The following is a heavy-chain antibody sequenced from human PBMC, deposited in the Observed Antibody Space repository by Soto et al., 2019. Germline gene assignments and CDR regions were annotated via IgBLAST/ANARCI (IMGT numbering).Heavy chain of an antibody. CDR3: ARREWEAGTDWWFDP. D-gene: IGHD6-13*01. CDR1: GGSISSTSCH. CDR2: IYYSGST. Sequence: PSEALSLTCTVSGGSISSTSCHWGWIRQPPGKGLEWIGSIYYSGSTYYSPSLKSRVTISVDTSKNQFSLRLSSVTAADTAVYYCARREWEAGTDWWFDPWGEGTLVA. J-gene: IGHJ5*02. V-gene: IGHV4-39*01.